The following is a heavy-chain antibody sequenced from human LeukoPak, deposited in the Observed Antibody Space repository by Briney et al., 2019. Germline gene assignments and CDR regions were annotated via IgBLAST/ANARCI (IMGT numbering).Heavy chain of an antibody. CDR3: ARHATIAVGGAFDI. CDR1: GGSISSSRYY. CDR2: IYYSGST. Sequence: SETLSLTCTVSGGSISSSRYYWGWIRQPPGQGLEWIGSIYYSGSTYYNPSLKSRVTMSVDTPKNQFSLKLSSVTAADTAVYYCARHATIAVGGAFDIWGQGTMVTVSS. J-gene: IGHJ3*02. D-gene: IGHD6-19*01. V-gene: IGHV4-39*01.